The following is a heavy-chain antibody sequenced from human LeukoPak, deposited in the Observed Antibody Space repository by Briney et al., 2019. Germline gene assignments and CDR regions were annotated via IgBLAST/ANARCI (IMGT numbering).Heavy chain of an antibody. J-gene: IGHJ4*02. CDR2: ISGRGTSI. V-gene: IGHV3-23*01. D-gene: IGHD3-3*01. CDR1: GFTFTNYA. Sequence: WESLRLSCAASGFTFTNYAMSWVRQAPGKGLEWVSNISGRGTSINYADSVKGRFSISRDNSKNTMYLQMNSLRAEDTAVYYCVRNDASGVGLDYWGQGTLVTVSS. CDR3: VRNDASGVGLDY.